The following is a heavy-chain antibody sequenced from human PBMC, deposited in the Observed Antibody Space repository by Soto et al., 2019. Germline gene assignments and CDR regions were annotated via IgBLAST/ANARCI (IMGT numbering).Heavy chain of an antibody. CDR1: GFTFSSYG. V-gene: IGHV3-33*01. D-gene: IGHD6-19*01. Sequence: QVQLVESGGGVVQPGRSLRLSCAASGFTFSSYGMHWVRQARGKGLEWVAVIWYDGSNKYYADSVKGRFTISRDNSKNTLYLQMNSLRAEDTAVYYCAREYSSGWYGMDVWGQGTTVTVSS. J-gene: IGHJ6*02. CDR3: AREYSSGWYGMDV. CDR2: IWYDGSNK.